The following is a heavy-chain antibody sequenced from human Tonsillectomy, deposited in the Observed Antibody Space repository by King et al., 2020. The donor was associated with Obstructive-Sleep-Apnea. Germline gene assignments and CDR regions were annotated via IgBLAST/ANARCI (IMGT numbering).Heavy chain of an antibody. CDR3: ARRAFGVEHNFDY. CDR1: GYSFTSYW. J-gene: IGHJ4*02. V-gene: IGHV5-51*01. D-gene: IGHD1/OR15-1a*01. CDR2: IYPGDSDT. Sequence: EQLVQSGAEVKKPGESLKISCKGSGYSFTSYWIVWVRQMPGKGLEWMGIIYPGDSDTRYSPSFPGQVTISADKSISTAYLQWSRLKASDSAMFYCARRAFGVEHNFDYWGQGTLVTVSS.